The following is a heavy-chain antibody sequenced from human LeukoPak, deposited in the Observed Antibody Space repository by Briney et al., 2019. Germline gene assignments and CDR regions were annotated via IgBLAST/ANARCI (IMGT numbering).Heavy chain of an antibody. D-gene: IGHD3-22*01. J-gene: IGHJ3*02. CDR3: ARPYYYDSSGYYSDHDAFDI. CDR2: IYYSGST. CDR1: GGSISSYY. Sequence: PSETLSLTCTVSGGSISSYYWSWIRQPPGKGLEWIGYIYYSGSTNYNPSLKSRVTISVDTSKNQFSLKLSSVTAADTAVYYCARPYYYDSSGYYSDHDAFDIWGQGTMVTVSS. V-gene: IGHV4-59*12.